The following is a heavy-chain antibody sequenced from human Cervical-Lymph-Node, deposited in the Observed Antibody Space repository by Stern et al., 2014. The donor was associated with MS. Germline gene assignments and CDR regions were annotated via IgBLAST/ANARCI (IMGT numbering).Heavy chain of an antibody. V-gene: IGHV1-46*03. J-gene: IGHJ1*01. Sequence: QLVQSGSEVKKPGASVKVSCKASGDTFASYPIHWLRQAPGQGFVWMGIVNPTDGRTTYAQTFKGRVTLTRDTSTRTVYMELSSLITEDTAMYFCANPLPYANWGQGTRVTVSS. CDR3: ANPLPYAN. CDR1: GDTFASYP. CDR2: VNPTDGRT. D-gene: IGHD4-17*01.